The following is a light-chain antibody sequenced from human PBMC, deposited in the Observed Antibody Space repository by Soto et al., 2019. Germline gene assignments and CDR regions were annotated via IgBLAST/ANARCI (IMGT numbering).Light chain of an antibody. CDR2: EVS. CDR3: SSYTGSSTHVV. J-gene: IGLJ2*01. Sequence: QSALTQPASVSGSPGQSITISCTGTSSDVGGYNYVSWYQQHPGKAPKLMIYEVSNRPSGVSNRFSGSKSGNTASLPISGLQADDEADYYCSSYTGSSTHVVFGGGTKLTVL. CDR1: SSDVGGYNY. V-gene: IGLV2-14*01.